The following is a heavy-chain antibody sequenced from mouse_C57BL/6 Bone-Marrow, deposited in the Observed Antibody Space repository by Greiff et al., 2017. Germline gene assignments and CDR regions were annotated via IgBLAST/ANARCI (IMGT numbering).Heavy chain of an antibody. CDR2: FHPYNDDT. V-gene: IGHV1-47*01. Sequence: VQLQQPGTELVKPGASVKLSCKASGYTFTTYPIEWMKQNHGKSLEWIGNFHPYNDDTKYNEKFKGKATLTVEKSSSTVYLELSRLTSDDSAVYYCARGGNYGGYYFDYWGQGTTLTVSS. CDR3: ARGGNYGGYYFDY. CDR1: GYTFTTYP. D-gene: IGHD2-1*01. J-gene: IGHJ2*01.